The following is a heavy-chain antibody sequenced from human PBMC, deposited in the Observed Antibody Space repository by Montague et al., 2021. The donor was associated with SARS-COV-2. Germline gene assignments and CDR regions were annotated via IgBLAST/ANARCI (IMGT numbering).Heavy chain of an antibody. Sequence: SETLSLTCTVSGDSINSSYYYWGWIRQPPGKGLEWIGSIDYSGSTSYNPSLKSRVTMSVDTSKNHFSLKLNSVAAADTAVYYCAIDRGQDPAAFYGMDLWGQGTLVTVSS. J-gene: IGHJ5*02. V-gene: IGHV4-39*02. CDR3: AIDRGQDPAAFYGMDL. CDR2: IDYSGST. D-gene: IGHD6-13*01. CDR1: GDSINSSYYY.